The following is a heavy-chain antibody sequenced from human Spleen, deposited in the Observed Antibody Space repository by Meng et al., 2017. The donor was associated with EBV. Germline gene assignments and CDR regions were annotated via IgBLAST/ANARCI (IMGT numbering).Heavy chain of an antibody. J-gene: IGHJ5*02. CDR3: ATTQGLANWFDP. V-gene: IGHV1-18*01. CDR1: NNTFSSFC. D-gene: IGHD6-19*01. CDR2: ISAYDGYT. Sequence: QLQLVQSGAEVKKPGASVKVSCKPFNNTFSSFCVTWVRQAPGQGLEWMGWISAYDGYTDYAKKFQGRLTMTTDTSTTTAYMELQSLTYDDTAVYYCATTQGLANWFDPWGQGTLVTVSS.